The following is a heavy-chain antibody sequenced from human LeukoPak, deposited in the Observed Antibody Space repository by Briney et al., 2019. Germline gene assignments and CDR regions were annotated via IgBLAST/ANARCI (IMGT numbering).Heavy chain of an antibody. CDR3: ARVADSSGYYQPGYYYYYMDV. D-gene: IGHD3-22*01. Sequence: SETLSLTCTVSGGSISSYYWSWIRQPAGKGLEWIGRIYTSGSTNYNPSLKSRVTMSVDTSKNQFSLKLSSVTAADTAVYYCARVADSSGYYQPGYYYYYMDVWGKGTTVTVSS. CDR1: GGSISSYY. V-gene: IGHV4-4*07. CDR2: IYTSGST. J-gene: IGHJ6*03.